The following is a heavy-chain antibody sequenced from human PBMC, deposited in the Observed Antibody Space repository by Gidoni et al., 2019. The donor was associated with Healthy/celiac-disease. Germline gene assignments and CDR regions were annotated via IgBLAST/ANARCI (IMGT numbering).Heavy chain of an antibody. CDR1: GGAFSGDY. V-gene: IGHV4-34*01. J-gene: IGHJ3*02. D-gene: IGHD1-26*01. Sequence: QVQLQQWGAGLLKPSETLSLTCAVYGGAFSGDYWSWIRQPPGKGLEWIGEINHSGSTNYNPSLKSRVTISVDTSKNQFSLKLSSVTAADTAVYYCARGRLIGVLELPHDAFDIWGQGTMVTVSS. CDR3: ARGRLIGVLELPHDAFDI. CDR2: INHSGST.